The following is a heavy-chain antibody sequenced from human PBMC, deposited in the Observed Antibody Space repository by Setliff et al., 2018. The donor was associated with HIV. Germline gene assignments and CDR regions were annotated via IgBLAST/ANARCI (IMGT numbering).Heavy chain of an antibody. V-gene: IGHV1-69*13. CDR1: GGTFSNYA. Sequence: VASVKVSCKASGGTFSNYAITWVRQAPGQGLEWVGGFIPFFGTANYAQKLQGRVTITADESANTAYMELTSLKSEDTAVYYCAREPRGLVAGGSSGYSDSDYWGQGTLVTVSS. CDR3: AREPRGLVAGGSSGYSDSDY. D-gene: IGHD3-22*01. J-gene: IGHJ4*02. CDR2: FIPFFGTA.